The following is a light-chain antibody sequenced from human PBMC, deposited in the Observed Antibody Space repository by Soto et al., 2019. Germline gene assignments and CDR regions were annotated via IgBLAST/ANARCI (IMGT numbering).Light chain of an antibody. CDR2: GAS. CDR1: PSISTN. V-gene: IGKV3-15*01. CDR3: QQYNAWPT. Sequence: EIIMTQAPATLSVSPGEGATLSCRTSPSISTNLAWYQHKRGQSPRLLGYGASTRATGVPARFSGSGSGAEFTLGISSLQSEYFAFYYCQQYNAWPTFGRGTKVEIK. J-gene: IGKJ4*01.